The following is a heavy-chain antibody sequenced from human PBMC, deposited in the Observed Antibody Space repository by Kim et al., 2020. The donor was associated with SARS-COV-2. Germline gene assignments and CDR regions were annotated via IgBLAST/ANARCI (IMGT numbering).Heavy chain of an antibody. D-gene: IGHD3-3*01. V-gene: IGHV1-69*01. CDR3: ARGRLDFWSGYYLSY. J-gene: IGHJ4*02. Sequence: QQFQGRVTITADESTSTAYMELSSLRSEDTAVYYCARGRLDFWSGYYLSYWGQGTLVTVSS.